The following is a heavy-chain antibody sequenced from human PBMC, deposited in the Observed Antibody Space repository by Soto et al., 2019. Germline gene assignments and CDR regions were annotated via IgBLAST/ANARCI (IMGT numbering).Heavy chain of an antibody. CDR2: IKKDGSEK. V-gene: IGHV3-7*03. D-gene: IGHD7-27*01. Sequence: PGGSLRLSWGASGFTFTNYVMTWVRQAPGRGLEWVANIKKDGSEKHYVDSVKGRFTISRDNAKNSLYLQINSLRAEDTAVYYCAREIWGPEYWGQGTRVTVSS. J-gene: IGHJ4*02. CDR3: AREIWGPEY. CDR1: GFTFTNYV.